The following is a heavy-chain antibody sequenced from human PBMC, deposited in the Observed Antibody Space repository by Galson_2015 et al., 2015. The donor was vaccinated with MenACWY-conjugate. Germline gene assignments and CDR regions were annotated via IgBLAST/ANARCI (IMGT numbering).Heavy chain of an antibody. V-gene: IGHV5-51*01. CDR3: ARGGSYSLDY. Sequence: QSGAEVKKPGESLKISCEASGYSFTSYWIARVRQMPGKGLEWMGIIYPSDSDTRYSPSFRGQVTISADKSIRTAYLQWSSLKASDTAMYYCARGGSYSLDYWGQGTLVTVSS. J-gene: IGHJ4*02. D-gene: IGHD1-26*01. CDR2: IYPSDSDT. CDR1: GYSFTSYW.